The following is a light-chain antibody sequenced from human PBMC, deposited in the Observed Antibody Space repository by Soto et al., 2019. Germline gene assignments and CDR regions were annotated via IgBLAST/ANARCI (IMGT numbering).Light chain of an antibody. CDR2: EVI. V-gene: IGLV2-14*01. CDR1: SSDVGGYNY. CDR3: SSYTSSDTLV. Sequence: QSALTQPASVSGSPGQSITISCTGTSSDVGGYNYVSWYQQHPPKAPKLMIYEVIKRPSGVSNRFSGSKSGNTASLTISGLQAEDEADYYCSSYTSSDTLVFGGGTKVTVL. J-gene: IGLJ3*02.